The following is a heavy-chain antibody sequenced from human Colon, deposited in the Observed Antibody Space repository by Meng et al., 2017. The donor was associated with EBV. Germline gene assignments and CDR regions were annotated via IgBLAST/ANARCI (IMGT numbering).Heavy chain of an antibody. J-gene: IGHJ5*02. Sequence: QGQPPDPGPVLLKPSYTLSLTFTVSGDSVATGRYYWSWIRQPPGKGLEWIAYIYYIGGTNYNPSLKSRLTISLDTSKNQFSLSLRSVTAADTAVYYCARVSGRSFDPWGQGTLVTVSS. CDR2: IYYIGGT. CDR1: GDSVATGRYY. CDR3: ARVSGRSFDP. V-gene: IGHV4-61*01. D-gene: IGHD3-10*01.